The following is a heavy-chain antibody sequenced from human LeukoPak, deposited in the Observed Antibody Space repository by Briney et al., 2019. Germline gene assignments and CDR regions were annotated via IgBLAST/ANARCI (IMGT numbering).Heavy chain of an antibody. CDR3: AKGSSGYYSALDY. V-gene: IGHV3-33*06. J-gene: IGHJ4*02. CDR2: IWYDGSNK. CDR1: GFTFSSYG. D-gene: IGHD3-22*01. Sequence: GGSLRLSCAASGFTFSSYGMHWVRQAPGKGLEWVAVIWYDGSNKYYADSVKGRFTISRDNSKNTLYLQMNSLRAEDTAVYYRAKGSSGYYSALDYWGQGTLVTVSS.